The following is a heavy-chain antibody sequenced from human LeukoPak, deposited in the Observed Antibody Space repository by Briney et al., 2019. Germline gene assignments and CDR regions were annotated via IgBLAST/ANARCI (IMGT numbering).Heavy chain of an antibody. V-gene: IGHV3-23*01. CDR3: AKAVTGYWYFDL. D-gene: IGHD5-18*01. J-gene: IGHJ2*01. Sequence: GGSLRLSCAASGFTFSSYAMSWVRLAPGKGLEWVSGISSSVVNTYYADSVRGRFTISRDNSENTLYLQMNSLRVEDTAVYYCAKAVTGYWYFDLWGRGTLVTVSS. CDR2: ISSSVVNT. CDR1: GFTFSSYA.